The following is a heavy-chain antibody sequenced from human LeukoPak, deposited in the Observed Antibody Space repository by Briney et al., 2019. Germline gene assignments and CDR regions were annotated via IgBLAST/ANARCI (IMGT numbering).Heavy chain of an antibody. CDR3: AKGQRWELPLDF. J-gene: IGHJ4*02. Sequence: PGGSLRLSCAASGFTFSSYAMTWVRQAPGKGLEWVSATSDSGRSTYYADSVKGRFTISRDISKGTLYLQINSLRAEDTALYYCAKGQRWELPLDFWGQGTLVTVSS. CDR2: TSDSGRST. CDR1: GFTFSSYA. D-gene: IGHD2-15*01. V-gene: IGHV3-23*01.